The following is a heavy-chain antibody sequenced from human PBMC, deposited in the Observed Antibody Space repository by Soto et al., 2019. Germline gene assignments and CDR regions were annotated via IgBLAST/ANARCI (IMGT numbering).Heavy chain of an antibody. CDR3: ARAVAPYLGTWFDP. J-gene: IGHJ5*02. Sequence: QLQLRESGSGLVKPSQTLSLTCAVSGGSISSGNSYSWSWIRQPPGKGLEWIGSISHSGSTSYNPSLKGRVTMSVDKSKNQFSLNLSSVTAADMAVYYCARAVAPYLGTWFDPWGQGTLVIVSS. D-gene: IGHD3-16*01. CDR2: ISHSGST. V-gene: IGHV4-30-2*01. CDR1: GGSISSGNSYS.